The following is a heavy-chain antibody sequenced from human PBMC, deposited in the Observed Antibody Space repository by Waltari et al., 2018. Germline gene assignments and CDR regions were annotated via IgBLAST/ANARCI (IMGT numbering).Heavy chain of an antibody. V-gene: IGHV4-31*03. CDR3: ARDYSNHNWFDP. CDR2: IYYSGST. J-gene: IGHJ5*02. CDR1: GRSISSGGYS. D-gene: IGHD4-4*01. Sequence: QVQLQESGPGLVKPSQTLSLTCTVSGRSISSGGYSWRWIRQHPGKALEWIGYIYYSGSTYYNPSLKSRVTISVDTSKNQFSLKLSSVTAADTAVYYCARDYSNHNWFDPWGQGTLVTVSS.